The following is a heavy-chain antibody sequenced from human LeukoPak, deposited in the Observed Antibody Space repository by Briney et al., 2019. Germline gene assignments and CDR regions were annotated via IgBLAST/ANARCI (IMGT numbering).Heavy chain of an antibody. CDR2: ISGSGGST. J-gene: IGHJ4*02. Sequence: GGSLRLSCAASGFTFGSYAMSWVRQAPGKGLEWVSAISGSGGSTYYADSVKGRFTISRDNSKNTLYLQMNSPRAEDTAVYYCAKLGGNGYSYGYFDYWGQGTLVTVSS. V-gene: IGHV3-23*01. CDR3: AKLGGNGYSYGYFDY. D-gene: IGHD5-18*01. CDR1: GFTFGSYA.